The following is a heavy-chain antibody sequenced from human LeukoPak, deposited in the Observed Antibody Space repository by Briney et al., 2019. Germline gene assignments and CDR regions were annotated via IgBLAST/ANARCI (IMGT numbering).Heavy chain of an antibody. CDR3: ARELGYYYYMGV. CDR1: GFTFSSYW. CDR2: INSDGSST. J-gene: IGHJ6*03. Sequence: GGSLRLSCAASGFTFSSYWMHWVRQAPGKGLVWVSRINSDGSSTSYAGSVKGRFTISRDNAKNTLYLQMNSLRAEDTTVYYCARELGYYYYMGVWGKGTTVTVSS. V-gene: IGHV3-74*01.